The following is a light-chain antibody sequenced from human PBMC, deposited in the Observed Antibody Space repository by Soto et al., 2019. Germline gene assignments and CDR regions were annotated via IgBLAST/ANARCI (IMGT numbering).Light chain of an antibody. CDR2: GTS. CDR1: QYLSTSY. J-gene: IGKJ2*01. V-gene: IGKV3-20*01. CDR3: QQYAGSPKT. Sequence: EIVLTQSPAALSLSLGERATLSCRASQYLSTSYLAWYQQKPGQAPRLLIYGTSRRATGIPDRFSGNGSGTDFTLTITRLEPEDVAVYYCQQYAGSPKTFGLGTKLEIK.